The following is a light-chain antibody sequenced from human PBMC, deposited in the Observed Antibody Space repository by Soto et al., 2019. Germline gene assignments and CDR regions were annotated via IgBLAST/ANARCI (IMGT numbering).Light chain of an antibody. CDR3: SSYTSSSTPDV. CDR2: EVS. Sequence: QSALTQPASVSGSPGQSITISCTGTSSDVGGYNYVSWYQPHPGKAPKLMIYEVSKPPSGVSNRFSGSKSGNTASLTISGLHAEDEAEYYCSSYTSSSTPDVFGTGTQLTVL. V-gene: IGLV2-14*01. CDR1: SSDVGGYNY. J-gene: IGLJ1*01.